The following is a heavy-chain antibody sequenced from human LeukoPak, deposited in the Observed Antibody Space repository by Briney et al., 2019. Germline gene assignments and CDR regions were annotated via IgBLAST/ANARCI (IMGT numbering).Heavy chain of an antibody. D-gene: IGHD2-15*01. CDR1: GGSVSSGSYY. CDR2: IYYSGST. J-gene: IGHJ4*02. V-gene: IGHV4-61*01. CDR3: ARVRGYCSGGSCSRLFDY. Sequence: SETLSLTCTVSGGSVSSGSYYWSWIRQPPGKGLEWIGYIYYSGSTNYNPSLKSRVTISVDTSKNQFSLKLSSVTAADTAVYYCARVRGYCSGGSCSRLFDYWGQGTLVTASS.